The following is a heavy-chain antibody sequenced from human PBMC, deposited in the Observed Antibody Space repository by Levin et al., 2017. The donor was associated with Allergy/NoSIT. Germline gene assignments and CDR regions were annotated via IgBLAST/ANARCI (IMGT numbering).Heavy chain of an antibody. CDR1: GFTFSSYA. CDR2: ISYDGTNK. Sequence: PGGSLRLSCAASGFTFSSYAMHWVRQAPGKGLEWVAVISYDGTNKYYADSVKGRFTISRDDSKNTLYLQMNSLRAEDTAVYYCARGGLGGYHSGSYYKSFDYWGQGTLVTVSS. V-gene: IGHV3-30-3*01. J-gene: IGHJ4*02. D-gene: IGHD3-10*01. CDR3: ARGGLGGYHSGSYYKSFDY.